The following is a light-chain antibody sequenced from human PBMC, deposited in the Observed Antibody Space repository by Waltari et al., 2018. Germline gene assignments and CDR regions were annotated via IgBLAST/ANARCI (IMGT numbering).Light chain of an antibody. Sequence: SSELTQDPAVSVALGQTVRITCQGDSLRSYYASWYQQKPGQAPVLVVYGNNNRPSGIPEGFSGSSSGNTASLTITGAQVEDEADYYCDSWDSSGTHVLFRGGTRLTVL. CDR3: DSWDSSGTHVL. V-gene: IGLV3-19*01. J-gene: IGLJ2*01. CDR2: GNN. CDR1: SLRSYY.